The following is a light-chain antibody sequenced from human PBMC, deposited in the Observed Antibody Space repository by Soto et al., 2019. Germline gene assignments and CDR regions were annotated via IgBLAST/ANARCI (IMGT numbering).Light chain of an antibody. V-gene: IGKV1-39*01. CDR1: QKISSY. CDR2: ATF. CDR3: QQSGTAPFT. J-gene: IGKJ3*01. Sequence: DIQMTQSPSSLSASVGDRVTITCRASQKISSYLNWYQQKPGKAPKLLIYATFTLHSGVPSRFSGSGSGTDFTLPISSLQPEDFATYYCQQSGTAPFTFGPGTHVGVK.